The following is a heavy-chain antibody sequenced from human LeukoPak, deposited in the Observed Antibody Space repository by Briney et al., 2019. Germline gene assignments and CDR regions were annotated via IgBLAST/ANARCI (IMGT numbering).Heavy chain of an antibody. CDR3: AIYGSGSYYPI. V-gene: IGHV3-53*01. CDR1: GFTVSSNY. D-gene: IGHD3-10*01. CDR2: IYSGGST. J-gene: IGHJ4*02. Sequence: GGSLRLSCAASGFTVSSNYMSWVRQAPGKGLEWVSVIYSGGSTYYADSVKGRFTISRDNSKNTLYLQMNSLRAEDTAVYYCAIYGSGSYYPIWGQGTLVTVSS.